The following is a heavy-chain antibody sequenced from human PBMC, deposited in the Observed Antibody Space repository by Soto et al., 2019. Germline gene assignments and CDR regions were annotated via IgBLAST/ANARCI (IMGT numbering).Heavy chain of an antibody. D-gene: IGHD2-15*01. J-gene: IGHJ5*02. CDR3: AGDADIVDGKSWFDS. CDR1: GGNVSIYC. CDR2: IYTRGSI. V-gene: IGHV4-4*07. Sequence: LQTLSRSGKRSGGNVSIYCWRCNQQLAGKGLEWIGRIYTRGSINYNPSLKSRVPMSVDTSKNQFSGKRSSVTAADTAVYYCAGDADIVDGKSWFDSRGKGSRDIV.